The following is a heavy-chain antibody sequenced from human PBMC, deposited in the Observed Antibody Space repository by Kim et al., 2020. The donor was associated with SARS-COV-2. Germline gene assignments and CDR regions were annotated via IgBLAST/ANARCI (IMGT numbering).Heavy chain of an antibody. CDR2: INHSGST. Sequence: SQTLSLTCAVYGGSFSGYYWSWIRQPPGKGLEWIGEINHSGSTNYNPSLKSRVTISVDTSKNQFSLKLSSVTAADTAVYYCARYYYDSSGTLAASWFDPWGQGTLVTVSS. V-gene: IGHV4-34*01. CDR1: GGSFSGYY. D-gene: IGHD3-22*01. CDR3: ARYYYDSSGTLAASWFDP. J-gene: IGHJ5*02.